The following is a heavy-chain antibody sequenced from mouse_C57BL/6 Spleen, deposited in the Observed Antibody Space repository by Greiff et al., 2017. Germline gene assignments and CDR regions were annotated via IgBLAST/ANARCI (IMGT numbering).Heavy chain of an antibody. CDR3: AACGLTGTGFAY. Sequence: QVQLQQPGAELVMPGASVKLSCKASGYTFTSYWMHWVKQRPGQGLEWIGEIDPSDSYTNYNQKFKGKSTLTVDKSSSTAYMQLSSLTSEDSAVYFCAACGLTGTGFAYWGQGTLVTVSA. V-gene: IGHV1-69*01. CDR2: IDPSDSYT. CDR1: GYTFTSYW. J-gene: IGHJ3*01. D-gene: IGHD4-1*01.